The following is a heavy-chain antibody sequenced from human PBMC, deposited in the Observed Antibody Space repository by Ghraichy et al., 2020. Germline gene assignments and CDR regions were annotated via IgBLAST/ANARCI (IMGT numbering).Heavy chain of an antibody. V-gene: IGHV3-23*01. CDR3: AKEEAAGIADY. CDR2: ISGSGGTT. Sequence: GGSLRLSCAASGFTFSSYAMRWVRQAPGKGLEWVSVISGSGGTTYYADSVKGRFTISRDNSKNTLYLQMISLRGEDTAVYYCAKEEAAGIADYWGQGTLVTVSS. D-gene: IGHD6-13*01. J-gene: IGHJ4*02. CDR1: GFTFSSYA.